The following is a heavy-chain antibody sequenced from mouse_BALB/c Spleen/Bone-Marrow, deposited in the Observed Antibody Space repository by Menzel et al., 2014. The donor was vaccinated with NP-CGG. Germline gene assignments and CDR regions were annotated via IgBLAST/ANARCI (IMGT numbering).Heavy chain of an antibody. V-gene: IGHV5-6*01. CDR3: ARQTYYDYDGYFDY. D-gene: IGHD2-4*01. CDR1: GFTFSSYG. J-gene: IGHJ2*01. CDR2: ISSGWSYA. Sequence: EEQLVESGGALVKPGGSLNLSCAASGFTFSSYGMSWVCQTPDKRLGWVATISSGWSYALYPDSVKGRFNSSRNNAENTLYLQMSSLKSEDTAMYYCARQTYYDYDGYFDYWGQGTTLTVSS.